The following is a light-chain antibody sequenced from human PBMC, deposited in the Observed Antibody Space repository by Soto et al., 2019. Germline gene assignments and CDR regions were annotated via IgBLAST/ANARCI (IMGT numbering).Light chain of an antibody. J-gene: IGLJ2*01. CDR1: SSNIGAGYD. Sequence: QSVLTQPPSVSGAPGQRVTISCTGSSSNIGAGYDVHWYQHLPGAAPKLLIFGNSNRPEGVTDRCSGSTSGTSASLAITGVQAEDEADYYCQSYDTSLNAVLFGGGTKLTVL. CDR2: GNS. CDR3: QSYDTSLNAVL. V-gene: IGLV1-40*01.